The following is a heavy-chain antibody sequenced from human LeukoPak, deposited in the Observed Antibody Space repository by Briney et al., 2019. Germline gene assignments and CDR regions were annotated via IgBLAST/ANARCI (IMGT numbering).Heavy chain of an antibody. CDR2: INPHSGKT. J-gene: IGHJ4*02. CDR3: SRGDY. V-gene: IGHV1-8*01. Sequence: ASVTVSCKTSGYPFRNYDINWVRQATGQGLEWMGWINPHSGKTGYAQKFQGRVTMTTDTSANTAYMDLSSLRSEDTAVYYCSRGDYWGQGTLVTVSS. CDR1: GYPFRNYD.